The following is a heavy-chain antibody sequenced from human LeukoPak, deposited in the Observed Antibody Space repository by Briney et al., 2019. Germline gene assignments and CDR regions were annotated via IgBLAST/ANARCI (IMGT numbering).Heavy chain of an antibody. Sequence: ASVKVSCKASGNTFTRYYIHWVRQAPGQGLEWMGWINPKSGATKYAQMVQGRVTMTRDTSISTAYMDLSSLRSDDTAVYYCATGSSTAGSRFPQEYWGQGSLVTVSS. CDR1: GNTFTRYY. D-gene: IGHD2-2*01. CDR3: ATGSSTAGSRFPQEY. V-gene: IGHV1-2*02. J-gene: IGHJ4*02. CDR2: INPKSGAT.